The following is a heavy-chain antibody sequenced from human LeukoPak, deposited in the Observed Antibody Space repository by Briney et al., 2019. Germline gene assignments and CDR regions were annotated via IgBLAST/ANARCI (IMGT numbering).Heavy chain of an antibody. D-gene: IGHD6-19*01. CDR1: GGSISSGGYS. CDR3: ARVRVDINSSGWSYYYYYYMDV. J-gene: IGHJ6*03. CDR2: IYYSGST. V-gene: IGHV4-30-4*07. Sequence: ASETLSLTCAVSGGSISSGGYSWSWIRQPPGKGLEWIGYIYYSGSTYYNPSLKSRVTISVDTSKNQFSLKLSSVTAADTAVYYCARVRVDINSSGWSYYYYYYMDVWGKGTTVTISS.